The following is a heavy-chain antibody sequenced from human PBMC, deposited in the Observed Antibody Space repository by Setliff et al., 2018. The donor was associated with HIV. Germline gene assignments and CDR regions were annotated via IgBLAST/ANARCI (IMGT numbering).Heavy chain of an antibody. CDR3: AREIYGGNSRPFDY. D-gene: IGHD4-17*01. CDR2: IYYNGNT. J-gene: IGHJ4*02. CDR1: GGSISSYY. V-gene: IGHV4-59*01. Sequence: PSETLSLTCTVSGGSISSYYWSWIRQPPGKGLEWIGYIYYNGNTNYNPSLKSRVTISVDTSKNQLSLKLSSVTAADTAVHYCAREIYGGNSRPFDYWGQGTLVTVSS.